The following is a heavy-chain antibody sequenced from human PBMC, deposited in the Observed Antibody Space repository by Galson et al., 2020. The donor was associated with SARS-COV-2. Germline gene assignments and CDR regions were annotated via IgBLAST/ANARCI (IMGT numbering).Heavy chain of an antibody. CDR3: RAVLDAFDI. CDR2: ITPSGST. Sequence: SETLSLTCAIYGGSIGTYSWDWIRQPPGKGLEWIGDITPSGSTNYNPSLKSRVTVSVDTSKNQFSLNLSSVTAADTAMYYCRAVLDAFDIWGQGTRVAVSS. D-gene: IGHD1-26*01. V-gene: IGHV4-34*01. J-gene: IGHJ3*02. CDR1: GGSIGTYS.